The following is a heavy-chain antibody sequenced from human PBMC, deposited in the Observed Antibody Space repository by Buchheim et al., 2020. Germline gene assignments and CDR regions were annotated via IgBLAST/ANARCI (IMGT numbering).Heavy chain of an antibody. CDR2: ISGSSSSI. Sequence: EVRLVESGGGLVQPGGSLRLSCAASGFTFGTYSMNWVRQAPGKGLEWISYISGSSSSIYYADSVKGRFTISRDNPKNSLTLQMSSLRDEDTAVYYCARDQIAVGVFYGMDVWGQGTT. J-gene: IGHJ6*02. V-gene: IGHV3-48*02. CDR1: GFTFGTYS. CDR3: ARDQIAVGVFYGMDV. D-gene: IGHD2-21*01.